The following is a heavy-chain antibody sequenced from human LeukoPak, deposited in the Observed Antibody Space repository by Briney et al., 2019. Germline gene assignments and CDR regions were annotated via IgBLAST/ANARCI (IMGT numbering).Heavy chain of an antibody. CDR3: AKDLEGAAASYDY. CDR2: IRYDGSNK. V-gene: IGHV3-30*02. J-gene: IGHJ4*02. Sequence: GGSLRLSCAASGFTFSSYGMHWVRQAPGKGLEWVAFIRYDGSNKYYADSVKGRLTISRDNSKNTLYLQMNSLRAEDTAVYYCAKDLEGAAASYDYWGQGTLVTVSS. D-gene: IGHD6-13*01. CDR1: GFTFSSYG.